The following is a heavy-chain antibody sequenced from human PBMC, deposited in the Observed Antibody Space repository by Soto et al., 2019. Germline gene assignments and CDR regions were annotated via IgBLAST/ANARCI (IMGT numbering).Heavy chain of an antibody. V-gene: IGHV1-18*01. J-gene: IGHJ4*02. CDR3: ARGRNPIDY. Sequence: QVQLVQSGAEVKKPGASVKVSCKASGYTFTNFGISWVRQAPGQGLEWMGWISAYNGNTNYAQKFQGRVTMTTDTSTSKAYMEVWSLRFDDTGVYSCARGRNPIDYWGQGTLVTVSS. CDR1: GYTFTNFG. CDR2: ISAYNGNT.